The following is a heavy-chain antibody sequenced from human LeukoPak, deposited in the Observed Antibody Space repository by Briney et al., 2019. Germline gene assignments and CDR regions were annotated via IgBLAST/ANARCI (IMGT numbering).Heavy chain of an antibody. J-gene: IGHJ4*02. CDR3: ARAASWRSGLDY. CDR1: GASISSGGYS. D-gene: IGHD3-3*01. Sequence: SETLSLTCAVSGASISSGGYSWSWPREKPGKGLDCIGYIYHSGSTYYNPSRKSRVTISVDRSKNQFSLKLSSVTAADTAVYYCARAASWRSGLDYWGQGTLVTVSS. CDR2: IYHSGST. V-gene: IGHV4-30-2*01.